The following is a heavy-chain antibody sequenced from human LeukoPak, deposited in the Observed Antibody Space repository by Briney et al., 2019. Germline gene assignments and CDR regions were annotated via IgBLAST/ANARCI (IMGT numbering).Heavy chain of an antibody. V-gene: IGHV4-61*02. CDR1: GGSISSGSYY. J-gene: IGHJ2*01. D-gene: IGHD2-21*02. CDR2: IYISGTT. Sequence: PSQTLSLTCTVSGGSISSGSYYWNWIRQPAGKGLEWIGRIYISGTTDYNPSLKSRVTISVDTSKNQFSLKLSSVTAADTAVYYCARWGDLYWYFDLWGRGILVTVSS. CDR3: ARWGDLYWYFDL.